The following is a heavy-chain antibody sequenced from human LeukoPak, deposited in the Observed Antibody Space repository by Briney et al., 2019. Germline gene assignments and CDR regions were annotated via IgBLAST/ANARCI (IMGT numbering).Heavy chain of an antibody. Sequence: ASVKVSRKVSGYTLTELSMHWVRQAPGKGLEWMGGFDPEDGEIIYAQKFQGRVTMTEDTSTDTAYMELSSLRSEDTAVYYCATGLLCSSTSCPDYWGQGTLVTVSS. V-gene: IGHV1-24*01. CDR2: FDPEDGEI. D-gene: IGHD2-2*01. CDR3: ATGLLCSSTSCPDY. CDR1: GYTLTELS. J-gene: IGHJ4*02.